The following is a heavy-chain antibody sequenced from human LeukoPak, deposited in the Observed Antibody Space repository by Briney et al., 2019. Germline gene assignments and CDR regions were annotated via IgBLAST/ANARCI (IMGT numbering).Heavy chain of an antibody. J-gene: IGHJ3*02. Sequence: GASVTVSCKASGYTFTIYGISWVRQAPGQGLEWMGWISAYNGNTNYAQKLQGRVTMTTDTSTSTAYMELRSLRSDDTAVYYCAREYGGYGPKLAGILDAFDIWGQGTMVTVSS. CDR2: ISAYNGNT. D-gene: IGHD2-15*01. CDR1: GYTFTIYG. V-gene: IGHV1-18*01. CDR3: AREYGGYGPKLAGILDAFDI.